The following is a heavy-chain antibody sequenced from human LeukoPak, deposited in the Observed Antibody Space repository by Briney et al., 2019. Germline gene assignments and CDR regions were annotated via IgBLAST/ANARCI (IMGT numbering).Heavy chain of an antibody. CDR2: IYHSGST. CDR3: ARGIVVVVAAYFDY. J-gene: IGHJ4*02. Sequence: SETLSLTCAVSGGSISSSNWWSWVRQPPGKGLEWIGEIYHSGSTNYNPSLKSRVTISVDKSKNQFSLKLSSVTAADTAVYYCARGIVVVVAAYFDYWGQGTLVTVSS. V-gene: IGHV4-4*02. D-gene: IGHD2-15*01. CDR1: GGSISSSNW.